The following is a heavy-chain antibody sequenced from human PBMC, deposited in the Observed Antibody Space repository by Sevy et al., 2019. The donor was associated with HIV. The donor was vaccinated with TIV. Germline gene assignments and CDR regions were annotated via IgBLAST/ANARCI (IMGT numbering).Heavy chain of an antibody. CDR1: GFTVNSNY. CDR3: ARGKSGYGYALNY. J-gene: IGHJ4*02. CDR2: IHSDDTT. D-gene: IGHD5-18*01. V-gene: IGHV3-66*01. Sequence: GGSLRLSCAASGFTVNSNYMTWVRQAPGKGLEGVSVIHSDDTTYHADSVKDRCPISRDNFKNTLYLHMSSLRAEDTAVYYCARGKSGYGYALNYWGQGTLVTVSS.